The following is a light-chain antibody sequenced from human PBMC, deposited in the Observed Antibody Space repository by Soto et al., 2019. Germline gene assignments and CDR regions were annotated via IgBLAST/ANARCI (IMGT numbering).Light chain of an antibody. CDR1: QSVSSY. Sequence: EIVLTQSPATLSLSPGERATLSCRASQSVSSYLAWYHQKTGQAPRLLLYDASNRATGIPARFSGSGSGTDITLTISSLEPEDFAVYYWQQRSNWPPYTFGQGTKLEIK. CDR2: DAS. CDR3: QQRSNWPPYT. J-gene: IGKJ2*01. V-gene: IGKV3-11*01.